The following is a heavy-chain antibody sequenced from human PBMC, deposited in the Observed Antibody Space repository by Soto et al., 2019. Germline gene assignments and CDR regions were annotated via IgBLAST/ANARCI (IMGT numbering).Heavy chain of an antibody. J-gene: IGHJ4*02. CDR2: IYYSGGT. V-gene: IGHV4-31*03. D-gene: IGHD3-10*01. CDR3: ARYRLRSSGSYYY. Sequence: SETLSLTCTVSGGSISSGGYYWSWIRQHPGKGLEWIGYIYYSGGTYYNPSLKSRVTISVDTSKNQFSLKLSSVTAADTAVYYCARYRLRSSGSYYYWGQGTLVTVSS. CDR1: GGSISSGGYY.